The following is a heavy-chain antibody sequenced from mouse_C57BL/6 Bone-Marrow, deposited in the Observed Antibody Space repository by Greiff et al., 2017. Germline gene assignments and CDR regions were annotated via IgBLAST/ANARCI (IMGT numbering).Heavy chain of an antibody. V-gene: IGHV1-9*01. CDR1: GYTFTGYW. J-gene: IGHJ4*01. D-gene: IGHD3-2*02. CDR2: ILPGSGST. Sequence: QVQLKQSGAELMKPGASVKLSCKATGYTFTGYWIEWVKQRPGHGLEWIGEILPGSGSTNYNEKFKGKATLTVDTSSSTAYMQLSSLTSEDSAVYYCAREDSSGYLYYAMDYWGQGTSVTVSS. CDR3: AREDSSGYLYYAMDY.